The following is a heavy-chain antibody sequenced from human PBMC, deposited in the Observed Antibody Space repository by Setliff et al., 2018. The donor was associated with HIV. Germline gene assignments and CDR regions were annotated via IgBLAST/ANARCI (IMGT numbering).Heavy chain of an antibody. V-gene: IGHV4-59*11. CDR3: ARAGYNSRPYYFDY. D-gene: IGHD6-13*01. J-gene: IGHJ4*02. Sequence: ETLSLTCTVSDASISSHYWSWIRQPPGKGLEWIAYIYYSGSTSYNPSLKSRVTVSIDTSKNQFSLKLNSVTAADTAVYYCARAGYNSRPYYFDYWVQGTLVTVSS. CDR2: IYYSGST. CDR1: DASISSHY.